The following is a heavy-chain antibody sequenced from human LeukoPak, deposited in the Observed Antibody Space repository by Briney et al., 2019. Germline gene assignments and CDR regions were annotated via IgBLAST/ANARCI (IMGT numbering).Heavy chain of an antibody. V-gene: IGHV4-34*01. CDR2: INHSGST. CDR1: GFTFSSYA. D-gene: IGHD6-19*01. CDR3: ARALSSGWYVRFDY. Sequence: GSLRLSCAASGFTFSSYAMSWIRQPPGKGLEWIGEINHSGSTNYNPSLKSRVTISVDTSKNQFSLKLSSVTAADTAVYYCARALSSGWYVRFDYWGQGTLVTVSS. J-gene: IGHJ4*02.